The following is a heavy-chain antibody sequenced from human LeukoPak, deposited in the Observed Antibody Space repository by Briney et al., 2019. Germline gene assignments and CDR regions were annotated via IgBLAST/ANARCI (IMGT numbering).Heavy chain of an antibody. Sequence: GESLKISCKGSGYTFTTYWIAWVRQMPGKGLEWMGIIYPGDSDTRYSLSFQGQVTISADKSISTAYLQWSSLKASDTAIYYCARQGNSNFWYDYWGQGTLVTVSS. CDR1: GYTFTTYW. V-gene: IGHV5-51*01. J-gene: IGHJ4*02. D-gene: IGHD2/OR15-2a*01. CDR3: ARQGNSNFWYDY. CDR2: IYPGDSDT.